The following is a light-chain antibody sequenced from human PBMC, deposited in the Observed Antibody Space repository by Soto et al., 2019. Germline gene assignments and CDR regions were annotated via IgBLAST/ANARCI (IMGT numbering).Light chain of an antibody. CDR2: EVS. V-gene: IGLV2-14*01. CDR1: SSDVGGYKY. CDR3: KSYTSSSTGV. J-gene: IGLJ3*02. Sequence: QSALTQPASVSGSPGQSITISCTGTSSDVGGYKYVSWYQQHAGKAPKLMIYEVSNRPSGVSTRFSGSKSGNTASLTISGLQTEDEADYYCKSYTSSSTGVFGGGTKLTVL.